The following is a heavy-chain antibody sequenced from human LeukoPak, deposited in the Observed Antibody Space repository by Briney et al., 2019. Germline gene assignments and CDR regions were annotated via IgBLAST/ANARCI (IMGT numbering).Heavy chain of an antibody. V-gene: IGHV3-7*01. CDR1: GFRFSSYW. CDR3: ARDGHPFDL. Sequence: PGGSLRLSCAASGFRFSSYWMSWVRQAPGKGLEWVANINRDGSEKYYVDSVKGRFTISRDNAKNPLYLQMNSLRAEDTAVYYCARDGHPFDLWGQGTLVTVAS. J-gene: IGHJ4*02. CDR2: INRDGSEK.